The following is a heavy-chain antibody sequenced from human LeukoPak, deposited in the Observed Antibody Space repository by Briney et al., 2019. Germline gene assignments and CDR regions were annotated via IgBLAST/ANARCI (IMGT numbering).Heavy chain of an antibody. V-gene: IGHV4-39*01. CDR2: IHNSEST. J-gene: IGHJ4*02. CDR1: GGSISTSYYY. CDR3: ARLTGDIVVVPAALFDY. D-gene: IGHD2-2*01. Sequence: PSETLSLTCTVSGGSISTSYYYWGWIRQPPGKGLEWIGNIHNSESTYYNPSLKSRVTISVDTSKNQFSLKLSSVTAADTAVYYCARLTGDIVVVPAALFDYWGQGTLVTVSS.